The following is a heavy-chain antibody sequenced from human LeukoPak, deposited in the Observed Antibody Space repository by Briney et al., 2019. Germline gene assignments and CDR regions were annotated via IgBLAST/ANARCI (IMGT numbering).Heavy chain of an antibody. CDR3: ARVRRSSSWYLSYYYMDV. Sequence: GGSLRLSCAASGFTFSSYAMHWVRQAPGRGLEYVSAISSNGGSTYYANSVKGRFTISRDNSKNTLYLQMGSLRAEDMAVYYCARVRRSSSWYLSYYYMDVWGKGTTVTISS. CDR2: ISSNGGST. J-gene: IGHJ6*03. D-gene: IGHD6-13*01. CDR1: GFTFSSYA. V-gene: IGHV3-64*01.